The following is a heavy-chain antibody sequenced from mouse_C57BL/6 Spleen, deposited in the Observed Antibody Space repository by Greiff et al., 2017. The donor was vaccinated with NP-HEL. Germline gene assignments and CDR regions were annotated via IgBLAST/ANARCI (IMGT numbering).Heavy chain of an antibody. Sequence: EVMLVESGEGLVKPGGSLKLSCAASGFTFSSYAMSWVRQTPGKRLEWVADISRGGGYIYYADTVKGRFTISRDNARNTLYLQMSSLKSEDTAMYSCTRDRYYYGSRRYSFDYWGQGTTLTVSS. CDR1: GFTFSSYA. CDR2: ISRGGGYI. J-gene: IGHJ2*01. CDR3: TRDRYYYGSRRYSFDY. D-gene: IGHD1-1*01. V-gene: IGHV5-9-1*02.